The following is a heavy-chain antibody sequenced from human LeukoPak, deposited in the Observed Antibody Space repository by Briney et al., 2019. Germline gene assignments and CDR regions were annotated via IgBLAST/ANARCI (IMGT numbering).Heavy chain of an antibody. J-gene: IGHJ6*02. CDR2: IYYSGST. Sequence: SETLSLTCTVSGGSVSSGSYYWSWIRQPPGKGLEWIGYIYYSGSTNYNPSLKSRVTISVDTSKNQFPLKLSSVTAADTAVYYCARFPTRVVTTFRGYYGMDVWGQGTTVTVSS. D-gene: IGHD2-21*02. V-gene: IGHV4-61*01. CDR1: GGSVSSGSYY. CDR3: ARFPTRVVTTFRGYYGMDV.